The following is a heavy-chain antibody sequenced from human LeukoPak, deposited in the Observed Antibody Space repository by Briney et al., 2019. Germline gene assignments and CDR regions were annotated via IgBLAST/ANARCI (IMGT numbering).Heavy chain of an antibody. Sequence: PGGSLRLSCAASGFTFDDYAMHWVRHAPGKGLEWVSGISWNSGSIGYADSVKGRFTISRDNAKNSLYLQMNSLRAEDTALYYCAKDKGMGYYDSSGYLLWGQGTLVTVSS. V-gene: IGHV3-9*01. CDR2: ISWNSGSI. CDR3: AKDKGMGYYDSSGYLL. CDR1: GFTFDDYA. D-gene: IGHD3-22*01. J-gene: IGHJ4*02.